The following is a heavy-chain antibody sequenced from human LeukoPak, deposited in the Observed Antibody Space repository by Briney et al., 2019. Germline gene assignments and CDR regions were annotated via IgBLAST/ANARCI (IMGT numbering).Heavy chain of an antibody. J-gene: IGHJ4*02. CDR2: ISYDGANK. CDR1: GFTFSSYG. D-gene: IGHD6-13*01. V-gene: IGHV3-30*18. Sequence: GRSLRLSCAASGFTFSSYGMHWVRQVPGKGLQWVTIISYDGANKYYADSVKGRFTISRDNSKNTLYLQMNSLRAEDTAVYYCAKSESSSWYRGYYFDYWGQGTLVTVSS. CDR3: AKSESSSWYRGYYFDY.